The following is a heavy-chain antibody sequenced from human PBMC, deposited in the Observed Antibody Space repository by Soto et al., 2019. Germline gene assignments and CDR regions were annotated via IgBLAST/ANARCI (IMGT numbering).Heavy chain of an antibody. CDR3: ARALAYYYDSSGYRYWFDP. CDR1: GYTFTGYY. D-gene: IGHD3-22*01. J-gene: IGHJ5*02. Sequence: ASVKVSCKASGYTFTGYYMHWVRQAPGQGLEWMGWINPNSGGTNYAQKFQGRVTMTRDTSISTAYMELSRLRSDDTAVYYCARALAYYYDSSGYRYWFDPWGQGTLVTVS. V-gene: IGHV1-2*02. CDR2: INPNSGGT.